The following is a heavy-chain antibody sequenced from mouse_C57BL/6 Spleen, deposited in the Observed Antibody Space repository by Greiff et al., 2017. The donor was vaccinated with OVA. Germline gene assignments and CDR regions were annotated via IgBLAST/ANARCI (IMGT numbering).Heavy chain of an antibody. D-gene: IGHD2-4*01. V-gene: IGHV1-52*01. CDR2: IDPSDSET. J-gene: IGHJ2*01. Sequence: QVQLKQPGAELVRPGSSVKLSCKASGYTFTSYWMHWVKQRPIQGLEWIGNIDPSDSETHYNQKFKDKATLTVDKSSSTAYMQLSSRTSEDSAVYYCASYDYDGVDYWGQGTTLTVSS. CDR3: ASYDYDGVDY. CDR1: GYTFTSYW.